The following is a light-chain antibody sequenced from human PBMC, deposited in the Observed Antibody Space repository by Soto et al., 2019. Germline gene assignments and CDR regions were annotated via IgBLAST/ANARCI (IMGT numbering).Light chain of an antibody. Sequence: EIVMTQSPATLSVSPGERATLSCRASQSVSSNVAWYQQKPGQAPRLLIYGASSRATGVPARFSGSGSGTDFTLTISSLQSEDFAVYHCQQYNNWPRTFGQGTKVEIK. CDR1: QSVSSN. CDR2: GAS. CDR3: QQYNNWPRT. V-gene: IGKV3-15*01. J-gene: IGKJ1*01.